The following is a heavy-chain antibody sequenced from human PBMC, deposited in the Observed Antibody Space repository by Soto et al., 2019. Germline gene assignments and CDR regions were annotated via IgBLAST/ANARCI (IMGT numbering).Heavy chain of an antibody. CDR1: GGSISSGDYY. CDR2: IYYSGST. CDR3: VRAMVVNPNWFDP. D-gene: IGHD2-21*01. V-gene: IGHV4-30-4*01. Sequence: SETLSLTCTVSGGSISSGDYYWSWIRQPPGKGLEWIGYIYYSGSTYYNPSLKSRVTISVDTSKNQFSLKLSSVTAADTAVYYCVRAMVVNPNWFDPWGQGTLVTVSS. J-gene: IGHJ5*02.